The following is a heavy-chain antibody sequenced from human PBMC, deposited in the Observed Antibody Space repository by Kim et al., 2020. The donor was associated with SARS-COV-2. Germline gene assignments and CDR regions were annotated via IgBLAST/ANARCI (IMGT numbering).Heavy chain of an antibody. CDR3: ARGPTRNYFDY. J-gene: IGHJ4*02. V-gene: IGHV4-61*03. CDR2: T. Sequence: TTYNPTLGSRVTISLDTSKNHVSLKLTSVTAADTAVYYCARGPTRNYFDYWGQGSLVTVSS.